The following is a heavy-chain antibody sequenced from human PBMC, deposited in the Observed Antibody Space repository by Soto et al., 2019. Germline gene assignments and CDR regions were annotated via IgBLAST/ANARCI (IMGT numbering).Heavy chain of an antibody. CDR2: INPNSGGT. D-gene: IGHD6-13*01. CDR1: GYTFTGYY. CDR3: ARDEAGKHYYGMDV. Sequence: QVQLVQSGAEVKKPGASVKVSCKASGYTFTGYYMHWVRQAPGQGLEWMGWINPNSGGTNYAQKLQGWVTMTRDTSIRTAYMDLSRLRYDDTAVYYCARDEAGKHYYGMDVWGQGTTVTVSS. V-gene: IGHV1-2*04. J-gene: IGHJ6*02.